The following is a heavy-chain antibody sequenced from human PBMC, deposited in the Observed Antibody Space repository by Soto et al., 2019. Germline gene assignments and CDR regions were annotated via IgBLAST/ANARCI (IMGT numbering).Heavy chain of an antibody. D-gene: IGHD4-4*01. CDR1: GFTFSPFC. CDR2: INTDGNST. V-gene: IGHV3-74*01. J-gene: IGHJ4*02. Sequence: EVQLVESGGGLVQPGGSLRLSCAASGFTFSPFCMHWVRQVPGKGPVWVSRINTDGNSTSYADAVKGRFTISRDNTKNTLYLQMHRLRAEDTAVYYCARGSNHFDYWGQGPLVAVSS. CDR3: ARGSNHFDY.